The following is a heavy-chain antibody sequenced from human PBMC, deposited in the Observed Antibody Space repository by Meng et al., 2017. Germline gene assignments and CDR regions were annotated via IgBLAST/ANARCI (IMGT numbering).Heavy chain of an antibody. D-gene: IGHD3-16*02. Sequence: GGSLRLSCAASGFTFSSYWMSWVRQAPGKGLEWVANIKQDGSEKYYVDSVKGRFTISRDNAKTSLYLQMHSLRAEDTAVYYCASQKNTYYDYVWGSYRTFGFDYWGQGTLVTVSS. V-gene: IGHV3-7*01. CDR2: IKQDGSEK. CDR3: ASQKNTYYDYVWGSYRTFGFDY. J-gene: IGHJ4*02. CDR1: GFTFSSYW.